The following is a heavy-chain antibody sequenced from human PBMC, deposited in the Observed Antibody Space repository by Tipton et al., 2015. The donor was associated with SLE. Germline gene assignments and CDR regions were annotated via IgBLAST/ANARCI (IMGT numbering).Heavy chain of an antibody. CDR1: GASISSSTSY. CDR3: ARDLAVFGVVPFNYMDI. V-gene: IGHV4-61*01. J-gene: IGHJ6*03. D-gene: IGHD3-3*01. Sequence: TLSLTCTVSGASISSSTSYWSWIRQPPGKGLEWIGYIYYSGSTNYNPSLKSRLSMSVDTSKNQLSLRLSSVTAADTAVYYCARDLAVFGVVPFNYMDIWGKGTTVTVSS. CDR2: IYYSGST.